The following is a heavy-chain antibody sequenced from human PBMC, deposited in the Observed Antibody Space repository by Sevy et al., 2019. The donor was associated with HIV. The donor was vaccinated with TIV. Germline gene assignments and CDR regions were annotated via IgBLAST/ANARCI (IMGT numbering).Heavy chain of an antibody. CDR2: VYHTGST. D-gene: IGHD3-16*01. CDR3: AREPYVFEKSVYYLDY. Sequence: SETLSLTCAVSGVSVSSDTYYWSWIRQPPGKGLEWIGYVYHTGSTNYSPSFKSRVTISVDTSKNQFSLRLFSVSAADTVVCYCAREPYVFEKSVYYLDYWGQRALVTVSS. J-gene: IGHJ4*02. V-gene: IGHV4-61*01. CDR1: GVSVSSDTYY.